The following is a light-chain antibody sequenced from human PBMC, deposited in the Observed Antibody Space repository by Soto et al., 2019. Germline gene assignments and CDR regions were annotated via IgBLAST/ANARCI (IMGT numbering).Light chain of an antibody. V-gene: IGKV3-11*01. CDR1: HSVSSY. CDR2: DAS. CDR3: QQYSSHST. Sequence: DTVLTQSPATLSLSPGERATLSLRARHSVSSYLAWYQQKPGQAPRLLIYDASNRATGIPARFSGSGSGTEFSLTISSLQPDDFATYYCQQYSSHSTFGQGTKVDIK. J-gene: IGKJ1*01.